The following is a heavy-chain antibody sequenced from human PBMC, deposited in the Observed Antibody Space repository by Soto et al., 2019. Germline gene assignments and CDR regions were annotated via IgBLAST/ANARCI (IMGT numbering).Heavy chain of an antibody. CDR3: ARVSSLGITGTTHYYYYGMDV. Sequence: PGGSLRLSCAASGFTFSSYGMHWVRQAPGKGLEWVAVIWYDGSNKYYADSVKGRFTISRDNSKNTLYLQMNSLRAEDTAVYYCARVSSLGITGTTHYYYYGMDVWGQGTTVTVSS. D-gene: IGHD1-7*01. J-gene: IGHJ6*02. V-gene: IGHV3-33*01. CDR1: GFTFSSYG. CDR2: IWYDGSNK.